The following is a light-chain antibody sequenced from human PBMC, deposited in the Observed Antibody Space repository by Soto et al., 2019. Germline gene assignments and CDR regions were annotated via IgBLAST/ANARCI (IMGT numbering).Light chain of an antibody. CDR3: QQYNSYSSWT. CDR1: KSISSW. Sequence: DIQMTQPPSTLSASVGDRVPITCRASKSISSWLAWYQQKPGKAPKLLIYKTSSLESGVPSRFSGSGSGTEFTLTISSLQPDDFAPYYCQQYNSYSSWTCGQGPKVEIK. J-gene: IGKJ1*01. CDR2: KTS. V-gene: IGKV1-5*03.